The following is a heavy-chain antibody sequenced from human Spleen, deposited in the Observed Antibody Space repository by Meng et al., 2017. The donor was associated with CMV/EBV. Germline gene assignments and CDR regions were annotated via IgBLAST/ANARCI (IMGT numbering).Heavy chain of an antibody. J-gene: IGHJ4*02. V-gene: IGHV4-39*07. Sequence: SETLSLTGTASGGSISSSSYYWGWIRQPPGKGLEWIGSIFYSGSTYYNPSLKSRVTISVDTSKNQFSLKLSSVTAADTAVYYCARDPGIVVVPAEFDYWGQGTLVTVSS. CDR2: IFYSGST. D-gene: IGHD2-2*01. CDR1: GGSISSSSYY. CDR3: ARDPGIVVVPAEFDY.